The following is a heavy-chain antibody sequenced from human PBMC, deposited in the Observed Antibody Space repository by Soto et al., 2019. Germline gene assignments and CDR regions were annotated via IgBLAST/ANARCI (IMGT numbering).Heavy chain of an antibody. Sequence: EVQLVESGGGLVKPGGSLRLSCAASGFIFSSYTMNWVRQAPGKGLEWVSSISASSTYIYYADSLKGRFTISSDNAYNSLSLQMNILRAEDTAVYYCARGWLRDPWMYWGKGTLVTVSS. CDR2: ISASSTYI. D-gene: IGHD5-12*01. V-gene: IGHV3-21*01. CDR3: ARGWLRDPWMY. CDR1: GFIFSSYT. J-gene: IGHJ4*02.